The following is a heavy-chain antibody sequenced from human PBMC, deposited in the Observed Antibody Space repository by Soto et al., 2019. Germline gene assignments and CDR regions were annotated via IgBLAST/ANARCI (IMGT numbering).Heavy chain of an antibody. CDR3: VRRGHESGWYFDQ. V-gene: IGHV3-23*02. D-gene: IGHD6-19*01. Sequence: WVRQKPRRGLEWVSFISGSGGRTEYGDFVRGRFTVSRDSAENTLSLQMNRLAVEDTAVYYCVRRGHESGWYFDQRGQRIVVTVSS. CDR2: ISGSGGRT. J-gene: IGHJ4*02.